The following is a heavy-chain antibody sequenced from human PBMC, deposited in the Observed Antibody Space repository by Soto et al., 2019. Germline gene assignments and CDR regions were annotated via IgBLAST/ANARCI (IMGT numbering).Heavy chain of an antibody. V-gene: IGHV3-21*01. D-gene: IGHD6-19*01. CDR2: ISSSSSYI. CDR3: ASDGSGWYSDFDY. Sequence: PGGSLRLSCAASGFTFSSYSMNWVRQAPGKGLEWVSSISSSSSYIYYADSVKGRFTISRDNAKNSLYLQMNSLRAEDTAVYYCASDGSGWYSDFDYWGQGTLVTVSS. J-gene: IGHJ4*02. CDR1: GFTFSSYS.